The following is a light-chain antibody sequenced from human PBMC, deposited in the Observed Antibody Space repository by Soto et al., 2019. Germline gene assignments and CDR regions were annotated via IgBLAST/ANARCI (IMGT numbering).Light chain of an antibody. CDR2: GNS. J-gene: IGLJ3*02. CDR3: QSYDSSLKV. CDR1: SSNIGAGYD. Sequence: QLVLTQPPSVSGAPGQRVTISCTGSSSNIGAGYDVHWYQQLPGTAPKLLIYGNSNRPSGVPYRFSGSKSGTSASLAITGLQAEDEADYYCQSYDSSLKVFGGGTKLTVL. V-gene: IGLV1-40*01.